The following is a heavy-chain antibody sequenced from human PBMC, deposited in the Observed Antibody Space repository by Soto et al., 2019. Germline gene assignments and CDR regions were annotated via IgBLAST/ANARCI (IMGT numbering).Heavy chain of an antibody. CDR3: ARDHPTDGGFQH. Sequence: SETLSLTCTVSGGSISSSTYYWGWMRQPPGKGLEWIASFFIGGNTYYNPSLKSRVTISVDTSKNQFSLKLSSVTAADTAVYYCARDHPTDGGFQHWGQGTLVTVSS. CDR1: GGSISSSTYY. V-gene: IGHV4-39*07. J-gene: IGHJ1*01. CDR2: FFIGGNT. D-gene: IGHD4-17*01.